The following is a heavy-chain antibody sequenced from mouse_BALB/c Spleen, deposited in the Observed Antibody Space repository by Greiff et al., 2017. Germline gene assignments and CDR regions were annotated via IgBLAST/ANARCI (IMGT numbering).Heavy chain of an antibody. CDR3: ARSGLYRYDMAYAMDY. V-gene: IGHV5-17*02. D-gene: IGHD2-14*01. CDR1: GFTFSSFG. Sequence: EVKLVESGGGLVQPGGSRKLSCAASGFTFSSFGMHWVRQAPEKGLEWVAYISSGSSTIYYADTVKGRFTISRDNPKNTLFLQMTSLRSEDTAMYYCARSGLYRYDMAYAMDYWGQGTSVTVSS. CDR2: ISSGSSTI. J-gene: IGHJ4*01.